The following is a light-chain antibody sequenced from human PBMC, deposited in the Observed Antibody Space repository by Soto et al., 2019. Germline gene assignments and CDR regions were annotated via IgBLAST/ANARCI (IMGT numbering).Light chain of an antibody. CDR1: QSVSSY. CDR3: QQSSTLPT. V-gene: IGKV3-11*01. CDR2: DAS. Sequence: EIVLTQSPATLSLSPGERATLSCRASQSVSSYLAWYQQKPGQAPRLLIYDASNRANGIPAGFSGSGSGTDYTLTISIVEPEVLAVYYCQQSSTLPTFGQGTKVEIK. J-gene: IGKJ1*01.